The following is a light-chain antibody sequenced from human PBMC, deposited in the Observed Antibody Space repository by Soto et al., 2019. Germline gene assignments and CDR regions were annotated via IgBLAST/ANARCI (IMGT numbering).Light chain of an antibody. CDR2: AAS. J-gene: IGKJ1*01. CDR3: QKYNSAPQT. CDR1: QGISNY. Sequence: DIQMTQSPSSLSASVGDRVTITCRASQGISNYLAWYQQKPGKVPKLLIYAASTLQSGVLSRFSGSGSGTDFTLTISSLQPEDVAAYYCQKYNSAPQTFGQGTKVEIK. V-gene: IGKV1-27*01.